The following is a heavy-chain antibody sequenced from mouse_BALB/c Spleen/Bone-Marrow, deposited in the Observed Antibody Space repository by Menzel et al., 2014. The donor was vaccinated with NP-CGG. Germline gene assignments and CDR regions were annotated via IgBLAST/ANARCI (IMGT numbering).Heavy chain of an antibody. CDR1: GFDFSRYW. CDR3: ARLNYYGNLVV. V-gene: IGHV4-1*02. J-gene: IGHJ1*01. Sequence: EVKLQESGGGLVQPGGSLKLSCAASGFDFSRYWMSWVRQAPGKGLEWIGEINPDSSTINYTPSLKDKFIISRDNAKNTLYLQRSKVRSEDTALYYCARLNYYGNLVVWGAGTTVTVSS. D-gene: IGHD1-1*01. CDR2: INPDSSTI.